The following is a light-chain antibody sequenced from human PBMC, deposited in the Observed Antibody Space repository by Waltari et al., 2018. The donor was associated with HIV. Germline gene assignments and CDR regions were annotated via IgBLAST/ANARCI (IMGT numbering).Light chain of an antibody. V-gene: IGKV3-11*01. CDR3: QQRSKRPPKYT. CDR2: DAS. CDR1: QSVSSY. Sequence: EIVLTQSPATLSLSPGERATLSCRASQSVSSYLAWYQQKPGRAPRLLIYDASNRATGIPARFSGSGSGTDFTLTISSLEPEDFAVYYCQQRSKRPPKYTFGQGTKLEIK. J-gene: IGKJ2*01.